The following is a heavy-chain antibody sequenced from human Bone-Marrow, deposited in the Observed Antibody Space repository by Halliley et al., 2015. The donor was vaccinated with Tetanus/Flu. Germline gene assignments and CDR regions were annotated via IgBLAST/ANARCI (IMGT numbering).Heavy chain of an antibody. Sequence: SLRLSCGASGFIFTDYSINWVRQAPGKGLEWVSSISASGSYIYYADSVQGRFTISRDSAKETVFLQMDSLRVEDSALYYCARGIFGRMAVTGSDYWGQGTLVIVSS. J-gene: IGHJ4*02. CDR3: ARGIFGRMAVTGSDY. CDR2: ISASGSYI. D-gene: IGHD3-3*02. CDR1: GFIFTDYS. V-gene: IGHV3-21*04.